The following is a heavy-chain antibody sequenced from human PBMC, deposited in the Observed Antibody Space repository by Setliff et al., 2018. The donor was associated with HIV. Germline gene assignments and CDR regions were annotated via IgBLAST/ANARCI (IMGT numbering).Heavy chain of an antibody. CDR3: ARLDCSSSSGFVDY. V-gene: IGHV4-34*01. Sequence: SSETLSLTCTVAGGSLSNYYWSWIRQPPGKGLEWIGEINHSGSTNYNPSLKSRVTILVDTSKNQFSLKLSSVTAADTAVYYCARLDCSSSSGFVDYWGQGTLVTVSS. J-gene: IGHJ4*02. CDR1: GGSLSNYY. CDR2: INHSGST. D-gene: IGHD2-2*01.